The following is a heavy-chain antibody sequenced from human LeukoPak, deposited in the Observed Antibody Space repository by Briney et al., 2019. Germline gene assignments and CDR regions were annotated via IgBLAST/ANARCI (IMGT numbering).Heavy chain of an antibody. CDR1: GGSISSGGYS. Sequence: SQTLSLTCAVSGGSISSGGYSWSWIRQPPGKGLEWIGYIYDSGSTYYNPSLKSRVTISVDSSKNQFSLKLSSVTAAYTAVYLGDRGTPMAYFDYWGQGTLVTVSS. CDR3: DRGTPMAYFDY. V-gene: IGHV4-30-2*01. CDR2: IYDSGST. J-gene: IGHJ4*02. D-gene: IGHD5-24*01.